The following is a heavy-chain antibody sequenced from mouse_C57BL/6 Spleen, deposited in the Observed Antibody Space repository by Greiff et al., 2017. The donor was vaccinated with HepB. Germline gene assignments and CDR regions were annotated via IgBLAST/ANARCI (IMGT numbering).Heavy chain of an antibody. Sequence: QVQLQQSGAELVRPGASVTLSCKASGYTFTDYEMHWVKQTPVHGLEWIGAIDPETGGTAYNQKFKGKAILTADKSSSTAYMELRSLTSEDSAVYYCTRSMNYGSTLFDYWGQGTTLTVSS. D-gene: IGHD1-1*01. CDR2: IDPETGGT. CDR1: GYTFTDYE. V-gene: IGHV1-15*01. CDR3: TRSMNYGSTLFDY. J-gene: IGHJ2*01.